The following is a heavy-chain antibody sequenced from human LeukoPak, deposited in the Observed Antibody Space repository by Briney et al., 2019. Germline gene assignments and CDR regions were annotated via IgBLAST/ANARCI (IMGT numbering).Heavy chain of an antibody. CDR1: GGSFSGYY. J-gene: IGHJ4*02. V-gene: IGHV4-34*01. CDR3: ASNLRVDKAMVTILGDY. D-gene: IGHD5-18*01. Sequence: SETLSLTCAVYGGSFSGYYWSWIRQSPGKGLEWIGEINHSGSTNYNPSLKSRVTISVDTSKNQFSLKLSSVTAADTAMYYCASNLRVDKAMVTILGDYWGQGTLVTVSS. CDR2: INHSGST.